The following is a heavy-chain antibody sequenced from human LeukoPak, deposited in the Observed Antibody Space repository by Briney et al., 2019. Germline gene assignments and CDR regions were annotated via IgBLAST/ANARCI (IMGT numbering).Heavy chain of an antibody. Sequence: SETLSLTCTVSGGSISSYYWSWLRQPPGKGLEWIGYIYYSGSTNYNPSLKSRVTISVDTSKNQFSLKLSSVTAADTAVYCCARHFRPDYFDYWGQGTLVTVSS. CDR1: GGSISSYY. CDR2: IYYSGST. D-gene: IGHD3-10*01. CDR3: ARHFRPDYFDY. V-gene: IGHV4-59*08. J-gene: IGHJ4*02.